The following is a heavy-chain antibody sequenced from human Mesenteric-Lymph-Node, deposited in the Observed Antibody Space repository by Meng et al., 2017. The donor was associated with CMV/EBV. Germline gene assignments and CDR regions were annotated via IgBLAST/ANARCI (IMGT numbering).Heavy chain of an antibody. J-gene: IGHJ4*02. CDR3: AKDFAPQY. V-gene: IGHV3-66*02. D-gene: IGHD3-3*01. CDR1: GFTVSGNY. Sequence: GSLRLSCAVSGFTVSGNYMIWVRQAPGKGLEWVSVIYSGGDRYYADSVKGRFTISRDNSKNTLYLQMDSLRPEDTAVYYCAKDFAPQYWGQGTLV. CDR2: IYSGGDR.